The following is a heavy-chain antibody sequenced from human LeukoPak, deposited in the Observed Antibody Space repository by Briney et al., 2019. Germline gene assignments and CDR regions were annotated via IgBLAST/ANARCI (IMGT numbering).Heavy chain of an antibody. CDR3: TRVFGGYDVSDY. Sequence: PGGSLRLSCAASGFTFSSFWMSWVRQAPGEGLEWVAHIKKDGSQKYYVDSVEGRFTISRDNAKNSLYLQMDSLRVDDTAVYYCTRVFGGYDVSDYWGQGTLVTVSS. V-gene: IGHV3-7*03. CDR1: GFTFSSFW. D-gene: IGHD3-3*01. J-gene: IGHJ4*02. CDR2: IKKDGSQK.